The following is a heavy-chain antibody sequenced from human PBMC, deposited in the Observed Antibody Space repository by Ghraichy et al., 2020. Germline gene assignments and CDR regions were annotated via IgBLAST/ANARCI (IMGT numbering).Heavy chain of an antibody. CDR1: GGSFSGYY. J-gene: IGHJ6*02. CDR3: ARAGYSSSWYLDYYGMDV. CDR2: INHSGST. D-gene: IGHD6-13*01. V-gene: IGHV4-34*01. Sequence: SETLSLTCEVYGGSFSGYYWSWIRQPPGKGLEWIGEINHSGSTNYNPSLKSRVTISVDTSKNQFSLKLSSVTAADTAVYYCARAGYSSSWYLDYYGMDVWGQGTTVTVSS.